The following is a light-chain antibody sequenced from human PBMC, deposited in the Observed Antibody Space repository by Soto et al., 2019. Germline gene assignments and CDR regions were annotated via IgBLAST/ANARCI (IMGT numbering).Light chain of an antibody. CDR2: EVT. V-gene: IGLV2-14*01. CDR1: SSDVGNYNY. Sequence: QSALTQPASVSGSPGQSITISCTGTSSDVGNYNYVSWYQQHPGKAPKLIIYEVTFRPSGVSNRFSGSKSGNTASLTISCLQAEDEAHYYCDSYADSGARVFGTGTKLTVL. CDR3: DSYADSGARV. J-gene: IGLJ1*01.